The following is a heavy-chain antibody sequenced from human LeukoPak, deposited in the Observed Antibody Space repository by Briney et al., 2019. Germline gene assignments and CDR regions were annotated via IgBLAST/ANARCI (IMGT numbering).Heavy chain of an antibody. CDR3: AKAQGGTNGLLDN. Sequence: GGSLRLSCAASGFTFGSYGMHWVRQAPGKGLEWVAVIWYDGSNKYYADSVKGRFTISRDSSKDTLDLQMNSLRAGDTAIYYCAKAQGGTNGLLDNWGQGTLVTVSS. V-gene: IGHV3-33*06. CDR1: GFTFGSYG. J-gene: IGHJ4*02. D-gene: IGHD3-16*01. CDR2: IWYDGSNK.